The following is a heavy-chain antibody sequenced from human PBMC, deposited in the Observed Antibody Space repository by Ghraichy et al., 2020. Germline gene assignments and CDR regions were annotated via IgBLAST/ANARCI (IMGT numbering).Heavy chain of an antibody. Sequence: LNISCAVSGGSFNDFYWSWIRQSPGKGLEWIGEINQSGGATYNPSLKSRVTMSVDTSKTQFSLNLSSVTAADTAIYYCARGPGMVGFIVPRPFDFWGQGTLVTVSS. J-gene: IGHJ4*02. CDR1: GGSFNDFY. CDR3: ARGPGMVGFIVPRPFDF. CDR2: INQSGGA. V-gene: IGHV4-34*01. D-gene: IGHD1-26*01.